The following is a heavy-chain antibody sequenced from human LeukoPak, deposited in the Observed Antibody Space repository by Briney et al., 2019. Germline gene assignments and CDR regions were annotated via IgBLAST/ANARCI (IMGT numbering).Heavy chain of an antibody. V-gene: IGHV1-69*04. D-gene: IGHD5-12*01. J-gene: IGHJ4*02. CDR2: IIPILGTT. CDR1: GYSFISYG. Sequence: SVKVSCKTSGYSFISYGISWVRQAPGQGLEWMGMIIPILGTTNYAQKFQGRVTVTADKSTNTANMELTSLRSEDTAVYYCARAEGFSGQFDNWGQGTLVTVSS. CDR3: ARAEGFSGQFDN.